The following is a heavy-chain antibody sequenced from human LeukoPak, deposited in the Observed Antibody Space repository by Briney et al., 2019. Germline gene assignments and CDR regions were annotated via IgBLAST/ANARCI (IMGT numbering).Heavy chain of an antibody. D-gene: IGHD5-12*01. J-gene: IGHJ4*02. CDR3: AREGGYSGYDMDY. V-gene: IGHV3-21*01. CDR1: GFTFSSYS. CDR2: ISSSSSYI. Sequence: NPGGSLRLSCAASGFTFSSYSMNWVRQAPGKGLEWVSSISSSSSYIYYADSVKGRFTISRHNAKNSLYLQMNSLRAEDTAVYYCAREGGYSGYDMDYWGQGTLVTVSS.